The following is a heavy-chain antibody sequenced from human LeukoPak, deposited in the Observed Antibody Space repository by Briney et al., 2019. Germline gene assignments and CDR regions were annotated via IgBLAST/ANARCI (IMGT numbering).Heavy chain of an antibody. CDR3: ASGGVGYGDYNYYFDY. V-gene: IGHV3-74*01. Sequence: PGGSLRLSCAASGFTFSSYWMHWVRQAPGKGLVWVSRINSDGSSTSYADSVKGRFTISRDNAKNTLYLQMNSLRAEDTAVYDCASGGVGYGDYNYYFDYWGQGTLVTVSS. J-gene: IGHJ4*02. CDR2: INSDGSST. CDR1: GFTFSSYW. D-gene: IGHD4-17*01.